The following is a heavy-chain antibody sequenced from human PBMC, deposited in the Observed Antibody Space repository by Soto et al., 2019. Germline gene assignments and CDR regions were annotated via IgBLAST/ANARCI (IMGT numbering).Heavy chain of an antibody. CDR1: GGSISSYY. CDR3: ARKYCTSTSCNDAFDI. J-gene: IGHJ3*02. V-gene: IGHV4-59*08. D-gene: IGHD2-2*01. CDR2: LYKTGNT. Sequence: QVQLQESGPGLVKPSETLSLTCTVSGGSISSYYWSLIRQPPGKGLEWIGYLYKTGNTNYNPSLKSRVTISVDTSENQFSLKLSSVTAADTALYYCARKYCTSTSCNDAFDIWGQGTMVIVSS.